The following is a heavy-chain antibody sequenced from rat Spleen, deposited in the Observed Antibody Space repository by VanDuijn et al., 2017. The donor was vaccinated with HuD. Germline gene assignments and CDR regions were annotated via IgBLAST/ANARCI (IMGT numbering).Heavy chain of an antibody. J-gene: IGHJ2*01. CDR1: GFTFSNYY. Sequence: EVQLVESGGGLVQPGRSLKLSCAASGFTFSNYYMAWVRQAPTKGLEWVATISSDGRRNYYRDSVKGRFTISRDNAKSTLYLQMNSLRSEDTATYYCTRWDWGDYWGQGVMVTVSS. CDR3: TRWDWGDY. CDR2: ISSDGRRN. D-gene: IGHD5-1*01. V-gene: IGHV5-29*01.